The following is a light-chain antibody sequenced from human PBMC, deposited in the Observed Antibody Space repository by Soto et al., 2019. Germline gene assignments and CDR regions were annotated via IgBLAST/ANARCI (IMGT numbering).Light chain of an antibody. J-gene: IGLJ2*01. V-gene: IGLV2-23*02. Sequence: QSALPQPASMSGSPGQSITISCTGTSSDVGNHNVVSWYQHHPGKAPKLMIYEVTKRPAGVSNRCSGSKSGNTASLTISGLQAEDEADYYCCSYAGSSSLVVFGGGTKLTVL. CDR1: SSDVGNHNV. CDR3: CSYAGSSSLVV. CDR2: EVT.